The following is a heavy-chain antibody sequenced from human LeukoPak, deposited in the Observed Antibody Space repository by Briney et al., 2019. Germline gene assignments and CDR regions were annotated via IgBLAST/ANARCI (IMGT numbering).Heavy chain of an antibody. J-gene: IGHJ4*02. CDR3: ARAPGGFHGDYSPIAY. CDR2: TSDDGSAK. Sequence: GGSLRLSCAASGFTFDAYGMQWVRQAPGKGLQWLALTSDDGSAKYYADSVKGRFTISRDNSQNTLYLQMNSLRADETAIYYCARAPGGFHGDYSPIAYWGQGTLVTVSS. D-gene: IGHD4-17*01. V-gene: IGHV3-30-3*01. CDR1: GFTFDAYG.